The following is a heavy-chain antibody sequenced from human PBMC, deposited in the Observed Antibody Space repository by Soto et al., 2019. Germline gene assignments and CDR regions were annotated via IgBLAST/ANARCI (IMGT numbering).Heavy chain of an antibody. Sequence: QVQLVQSGAEVKKPGSSVKVSCKASGGTFSSYAISWVRQAPGQGLEWMGGIIPIFGTANYAQKFQGRVTITADESTSTAYMELSSLRSEDTAVYYCARLYSSSWSPTTDCYYYYYGMDVWGQGTTVTVSS. CDR2: IIPIFGTA. CDR1: GGTFSSYA. CDR3: ARLYSSSWSPTTDCYYYYYGMDV. V-gene: IGHV1-69*01. D-gene: IGHD6-13*01. J-gene: IGHJ6*02.